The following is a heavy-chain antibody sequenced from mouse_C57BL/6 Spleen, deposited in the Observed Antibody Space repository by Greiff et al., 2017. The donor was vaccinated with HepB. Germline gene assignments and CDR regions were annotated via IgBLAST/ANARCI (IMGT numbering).Heavy chain of an antibody. D-gene: IGHD1-1*02. CDR1: GFPFNTYA. V-gene: IGHV10-3*01. Sequence: DAGGGLVQPKGSLKLSCAASGFPFNTYAMHWVRQAPGKGLEWVARIRSKSSNYATYYADSVKDRFTISRDDSQSMLYLQMNNLKTEDTAMYYCVLSGGYYYAMDYWGQGTSVTVSS. J-gene: IGHJ4*01. CDR2: IRSKSSNYAT. CDR3: VLSGGYYYAMDY.